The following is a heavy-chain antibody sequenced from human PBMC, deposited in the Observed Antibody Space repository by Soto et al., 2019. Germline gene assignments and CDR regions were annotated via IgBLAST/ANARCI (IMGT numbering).Heavy chain of an antibody. CDR1: GYTFTSYD. CDR3: ARLNYYDSSGYYIEVNWFDP. J-gene: IGHJ5*02. CDR2: MSPNSGNT. V-gene: IGHV1-8*01. D-gene: IGHD3-22*01. Sequence: ASVKVSCKASGYTFTSYDINWVRQATGQGLEWMGWMSPNSGNTGYAQKLQGRVTMTRDTSTSTAYMELRSLRSDDTAVYYCARLNYYDSSGYYIEVNWFDPWGQGTLVTVSS.